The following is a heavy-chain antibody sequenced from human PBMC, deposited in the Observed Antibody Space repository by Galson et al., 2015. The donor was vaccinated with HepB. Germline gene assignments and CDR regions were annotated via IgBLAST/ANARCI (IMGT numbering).Heavy chain of an antibody. D-gene: IGHD3-3*01. V-gene: IGHV4-39*01. CDR2: IDYSGST. CDR3: ARHPRYSFWSGSNYHYFYYMDV. CDR1: GGSISTSSYY. Sequence: ETLSLTCSVSGGSISTSSYYWGWIRQPPGKGLEWIGSIDYSGSTYYNPSLKSRVTISVDTSRNQFSLKLNFVTAADTAVFYCARHPRYSFWSGSNYHYFYYMDVWGKGTTVTVSS. J-gene: IGHJ6*03.